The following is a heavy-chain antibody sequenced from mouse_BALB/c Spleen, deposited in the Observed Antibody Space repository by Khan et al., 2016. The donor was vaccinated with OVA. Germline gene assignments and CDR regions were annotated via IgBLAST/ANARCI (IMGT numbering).Heavy chain of an antibody. V-gene: IGHV2-6-1*01. J-gene: IGHJ4*01. Sequence: QMQLEESGPGLVAPSQSLSITCTISGFSLTDYGVHWVRQPPGKGLEWLVVIWSDGSTTYNSALKSRLSIIKDNSKSQIFLKMNSLQTDDTAMYYCARQTYYHYYIMDYWGQGTSVTVS. CDR1: GFSLTDYG. D-gene: IGHD2-10*01. CDR2: IWSDGST. CDR3: ARQTYYHYYIMDY.